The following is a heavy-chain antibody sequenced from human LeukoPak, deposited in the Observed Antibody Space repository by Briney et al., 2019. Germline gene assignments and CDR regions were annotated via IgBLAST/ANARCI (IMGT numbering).Heavy chain of an antibody. J-gene: IGHJ4*02. V-gene: IGHV3-15*01. CDR2: IKSKTDGGTT. Sequence: GGSLRLSCAASGFTFSSYGMSWVRQAPGKGLEWVGRIKSKTDGGTTDYAAPVKGRFTISRDNSKNTLYLQMNSLRAEDTAVYYCAKGQRWLPTPSDYWGQGTLVTVSS. CDR1: GFTFSSYG. CDR3: AKGQRWLPTPSDY. D-gene: IGHD5-24*01.